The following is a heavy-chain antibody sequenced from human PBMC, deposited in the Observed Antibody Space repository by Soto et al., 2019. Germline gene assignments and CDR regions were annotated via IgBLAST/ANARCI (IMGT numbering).Heavy chain of an antibody. J-gene: IGHJ5*02. CDR2: IYWDDDK. Sequence: QITLKESGPTLVKPTQTLTLTCTFSGFSLSTSGVGVGWIRQPPGKALEWLALIYWDDDKRYSPSLKSRRTLIKHTPKNHLVLTKTNLAPVDQAAYYCAHSFGPVTWGQGTLVTVS. CDR1: GFSLSTSGVG. CDR3: AHSFGPVT. V-gene: IGHV2-5*02. D-gene: IGHD3-3*01.